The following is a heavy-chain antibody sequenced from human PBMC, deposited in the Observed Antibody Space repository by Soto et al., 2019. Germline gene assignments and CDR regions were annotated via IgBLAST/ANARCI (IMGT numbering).Heavy chain of an antibody. Sequence: GASVKVSCKASGYTFTSYDINWVRQAPGQGLEWVGWINPTSEYTAHAQKFQGRVTLTREISTATAYMELRSLTSEDTAVYFCARQVHPGLSSDWGPGTQVTVSS. J-gene: IGHJ4*02. CDR1: GYTFTSYD. CDR3: ARQVHPGLSSD. CDR2: INPTSEYT. V-gene: IGHV1-8*01. D-gene: IGHD3-16*02.